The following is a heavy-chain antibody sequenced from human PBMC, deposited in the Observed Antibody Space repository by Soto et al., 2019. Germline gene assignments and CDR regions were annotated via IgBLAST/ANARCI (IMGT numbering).Heavy chain of an antibody. CDR2: IYGDEDK. J-gene: IGHJ4*02. CDR1: GFSLSTSAVG. CDR3: AHRHRDLAGLFDS. Sequence: QITLKESGPTLVKPTQPLTLTCTFSGFSLSTSAVGVGWIRQPPGKALEWLTVIYGDEDKRSSPSLRSRLTITKATTTDLVVLTMTIKHPVDTSTDYCAHRHRDLAGLFDSWGQGTLVTVSS. D-gene: IGHD3-10*01. V-gene: IGHV2-5*02.